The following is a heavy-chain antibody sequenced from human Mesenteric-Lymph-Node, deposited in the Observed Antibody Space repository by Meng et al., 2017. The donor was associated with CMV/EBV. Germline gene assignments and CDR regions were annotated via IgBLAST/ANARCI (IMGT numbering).Heavy chain of an antibody. Sequence: ASVKVSCKAYGYIFTGYFIHWVRQAPGQGLEWMGWINPSSDGTRYAQRFQGRVTMTRDTSISTAYMDLSRLTSDDTAVYYCARGCAHGVCFGMWGQGTLVTVSS. CDR1: GYIFTGYF. V-gene: IGHV1-2*02. J-gene: IGHJ4*02. CDR3: ARGCAHGVCFGM. CDR2: INPSSDGT. D-gene: IGHD2-8*01.